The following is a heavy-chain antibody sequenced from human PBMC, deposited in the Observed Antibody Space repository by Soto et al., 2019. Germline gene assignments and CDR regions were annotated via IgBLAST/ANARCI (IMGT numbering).Heavy chain of an antibody. CDR1: GYSFTSYW. D-gene: IGHD3-22*01. Sequence: GXSLKISCKGSGYSFTSYWIGWVRQMPGKCLEWMGIIYPGDSDTRYSPSFQGQVTISADKSISTAYLQWSSLKASDTAMYYCARLWPPMIVGGTGAFDIWGQGTMVTVSS. V-gene: IGHV5-51*01. CDR2: IYPGDSDT. J-gene: IGHJ3*02. CDR3: ARLWPPMIVGGTGAFDI.